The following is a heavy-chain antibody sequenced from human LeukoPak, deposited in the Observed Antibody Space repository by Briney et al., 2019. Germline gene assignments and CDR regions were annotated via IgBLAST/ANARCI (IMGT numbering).Heavy chain of an antibody. D-gene: IGHD3-9*01. CDR3: ARSTGSRNYHYYYGMDV. J-gene: IGHJ6*04. Sequence: GESLKISCKGSGYSFTGYWIGWVRQMPGKGLEWMGIIYPDDSDTRYSPSFQGQVTISADKSISTAYLQWSSLKASDTAMYYCARSTGSRNYHYYYGMDVWGKGTTVTVSS. V-gene: IGHV5-51*01. CDR1: GYSFTGYW. CDR2: IYPDDSDT.